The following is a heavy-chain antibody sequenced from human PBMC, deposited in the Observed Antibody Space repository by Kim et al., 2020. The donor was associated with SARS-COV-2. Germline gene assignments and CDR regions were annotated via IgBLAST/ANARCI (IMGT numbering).Heavy chain of an antibody. CDR2: INHSGST. V-gene: IGHV4-34*01. CDR3: ARGLDLQKGAFDI. J-gene: IGHJ3*02. CDR1: GGSFSGYY. D-gene: IGHD1-1*01. Sequence: SETLSLTCAVYGGSFSGYYWSWIRQPPGKGLEWIGEINHSGSTNYNPSLKSRVTISVDTSKNQFSLKLSSVTAADTAVYYCARGLDLQKGAFDIWGQGTMVTVSS.